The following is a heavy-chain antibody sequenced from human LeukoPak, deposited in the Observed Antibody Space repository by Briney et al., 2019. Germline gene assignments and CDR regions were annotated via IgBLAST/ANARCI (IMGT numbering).Heavy chain of an antibody. CDR3: ARERSYCSSTSCYVGDLYYYYGMDV. Sequence: ASVKVSCKASGYTFTSYGISWVRQAPGQGLEWMGWISAYNGNTNYAQKLQGRVTMTTDTSTSTAYMELRSLRSDDTAVYYCARERSYCSSTSCYVGDLYYYYGMDVWGKGTTVTVSS. J-gene: IGHJ6*04. CDR2: ISAYNGNT. V-gene: IGHV1-18*04. CDR1: GYTFTSYG. D-gene: IGHD2-2*01.